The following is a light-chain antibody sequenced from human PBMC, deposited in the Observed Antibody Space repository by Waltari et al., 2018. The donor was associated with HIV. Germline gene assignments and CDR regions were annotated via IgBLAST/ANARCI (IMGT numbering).Light chain of an antibody. J-gene: IGLJ3*02. V-gene: IGLV1-40*01. CDR3: QSHDRSLSGPWV. Sequence: YKQVPGTSPKLVIYSNINRPSGVPGRFSASKSGTSASLAITGLQAEDEAHYYCQSHDRSLSGPWVFGGGTKLTVL. CDR2: SNI.